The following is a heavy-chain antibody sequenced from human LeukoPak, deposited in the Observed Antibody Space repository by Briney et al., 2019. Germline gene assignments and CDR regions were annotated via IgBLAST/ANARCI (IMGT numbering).Heavy chain of an antibody. D-gene: IGHD2-21*01. J-gene: IGHJ4*02. V-gene: IGHV3-33*01. Sequence: GRSLRLSCVASGYTFSSYGMHWVRQAPGKGLQWVAVIWYDESKKYYTDSVKSRFTISRDVSKNTLYLQMNSLRAEDSAMYYCARDGGIGLDYWGQGTLVTVSS. CDR1: GYTFSSYG. CDR2: IWYDESKK. CDR3: ARDGGIGLDY.